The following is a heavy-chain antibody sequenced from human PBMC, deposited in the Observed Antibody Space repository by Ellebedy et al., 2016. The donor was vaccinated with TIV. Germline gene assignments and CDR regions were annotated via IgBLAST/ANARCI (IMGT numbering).Heavy chain of an antibody. CDR1: GFTFSSYA. CDR2: INSDGSST. V-gene: IGHV3-74*01. CDR3: ARGSSGWYSSDY. Sequence: GESLKISCAAFGFTFSSYAMHWVRQAPGKGLVWVSRINSDGSSTSYADSVKGRFTISRDNAKNTLYLQMNSLRAEDTAVYYCARGSSGWYSSDYWGQGTLVTVSS. D-gene: IGHD6-19*01. J-gene: IGHJ4*02.